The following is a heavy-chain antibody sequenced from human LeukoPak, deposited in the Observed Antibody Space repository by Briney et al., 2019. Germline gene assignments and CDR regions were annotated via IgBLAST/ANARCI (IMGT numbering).Heavy chain of an antibody. CDR2: ISGSGGST. CDR3: AKDGKVAVADPNYGMDV. V-gene: IGHV3-23*01. Sequence: GGPLRLSCAASGFTFSSYAMSWVRQAPGKGLEWVSAISGSGGSTYYADSVKGRFTISRDNSKNTLYLQMNSLRAEDTAVYYCAKDGKVAVADPNYGMDVWGQGTTVTVSS. D-gene: IGHD6-19*01. J-gene: IGHJ6*02. CDR1: GFTFSSYA.